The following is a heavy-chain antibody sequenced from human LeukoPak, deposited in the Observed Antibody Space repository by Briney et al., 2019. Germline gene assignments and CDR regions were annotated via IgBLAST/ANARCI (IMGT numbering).Heavy chain of an antibody. CDR3: ARDKAARGYYDSSGYYYSLGY. V-gene: IGHV1-46*01. CDR1: GYTFTIYY. Sequence: ASVNVSFTASGYTFTIYYMHWVRQAPGQGLEWMGIINPSGGSTSYAQKFQGRVTMTRDTSTSTVYMELSSLRSEDTAVYYCARDKAARGYYDSSGYYYSLGYWGQGTLVTVSS. D-gene: IGHD3-22*01. CDR2: INPSGGST. J-gene: IGHJ4*02.